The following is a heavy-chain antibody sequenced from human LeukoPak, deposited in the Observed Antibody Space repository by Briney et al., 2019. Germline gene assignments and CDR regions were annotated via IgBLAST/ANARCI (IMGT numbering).Heavy chain of an antibody. V-gene: IGHV4-31*03. CDR3: ARVMVRGVIDY. CDR1: GGSISSGGYY. D-gene: IGHD3-10*01. CDR2: IYYSGST. Sequence: SETLSLTCTVSGGSISSGGYYWSWIRQHPGKGLEWIGYIYYSGSTYYNPSLKSRVTISVDTSKNQFSLKLSSVTAADTAVYYCARVMVRGVIDYWGQGTLVTVSS. J-gene: IGHJ4*02.